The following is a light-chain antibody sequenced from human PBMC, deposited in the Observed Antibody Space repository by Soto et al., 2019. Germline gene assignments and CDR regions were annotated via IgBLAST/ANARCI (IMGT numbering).Light chain of an antibody. CDR1: QSITSN. CDR3: QQYNNWPQWT. J-gene: IGKJ1*01. V-gene: IGKV3-15*01. CDR2: AAS. Sequence: EIVMTQSPATLSVSPGERATLSCRASQSITSNLAWYQQKPGQAPRLLIYAASTRATGIPSRFSGSGSGTEFTLTISSLQSEDFAAYYCQQYNNWPQWTFGQGTRWIS.